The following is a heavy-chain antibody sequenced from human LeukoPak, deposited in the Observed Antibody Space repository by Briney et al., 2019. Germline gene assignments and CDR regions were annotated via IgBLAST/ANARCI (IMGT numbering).Heavy chain of an antibody. Sequence: GRSLRLSCAVSGLIFETYGMHWVRQAPGKGLEWVAVISYDGSNKYYADSVKGRFTISRDNSKNTLYLQMNSLRAEDTAVYYCAKGASYGYGALDYWGQGTLVTVSS. CDR3: AKGASYGYGALDY. J-gene: IGHJ4*02. CDR1: GLIFETYG. V-gene: IGHV3-30*18. CDR2: ISYDGSNK. D-gene: IGHD5-18*01.